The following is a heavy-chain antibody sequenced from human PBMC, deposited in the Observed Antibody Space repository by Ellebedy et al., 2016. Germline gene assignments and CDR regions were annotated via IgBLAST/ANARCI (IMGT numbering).Heavy chain of an antibody. V-gene: IGHV1-8*01. CDR2: MNPNSGNT. Sequence: ASVKVSCKTSGYTFSSYDITWVRQATGQGLEWMGWMNPNSGNTGYAQEFQGRVSMTRDTSTDTAYMELSSLRSEDTAVYYCARVCISTSCYFYYYGMDVWGQGTTVTVSS. CDR3: ARVCISTSCYFYYYGMDV. D-gene: IGHD2-2*01. CDR1: GYTFSSYD. J-gene: IGHJ6*02.